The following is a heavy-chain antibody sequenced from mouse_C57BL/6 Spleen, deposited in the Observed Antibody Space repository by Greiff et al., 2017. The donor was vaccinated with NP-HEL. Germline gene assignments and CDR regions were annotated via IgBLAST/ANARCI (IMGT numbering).Heavy chain of an antibody. J-gene: IGHJ2*01. D-gene: IGHD2-5*01. CDR2: ISNGGGST. CDR1: GFTFSDYY. CDR3: ARRGYYSNYFDY. V-gene: IGHV5-12*01. Sequence: EVMLVESGGGLVQPGGSLKLSCAASGFTFSDYYMYWVRQTPEKRLEWVAYISNGGGSTYYPDTVKGRFTISRDNAKNTLYLQMSRLKSEDTAMYYCARRGYYSNYFDYWGQGTTLTVSS.